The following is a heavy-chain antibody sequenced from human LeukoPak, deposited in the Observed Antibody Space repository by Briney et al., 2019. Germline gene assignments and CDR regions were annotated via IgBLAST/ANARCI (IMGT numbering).Heavy chain of an antibody. CDR1: GYTFTDYY. CDR3: TRGPSFGAFDY. D-gene: IGHD3-10*01. J-gene: IGHJ4*02. V-gene: IGHV1-2*02. CDR2: INPNNGGT. Sequence: ASVKVSCKASGYTFTDYYMHWMRQAPGQGLEWMGWINPNNGGTDCAQKFQGRVTMTRDTSINTAYMDLSSLRSDDTAVYYCTRGPSFGAFDYWGQGVLVTVSS.